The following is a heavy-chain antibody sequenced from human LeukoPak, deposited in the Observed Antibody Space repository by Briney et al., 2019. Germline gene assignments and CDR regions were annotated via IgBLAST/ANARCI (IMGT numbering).Heavy chain of an antibody. Sequence: PGRSLRLSCAASGFTFSSYGMHWVRQAPGKGLEWVAVISYDGSNKYYADSVKGRFTISRDNSKNTLYLQMNSLRAEDTAVYYCAKGSSSWYNWSDPWGQGTLVTVSS. CDR2: ISYDGSNK. CDR1: GFTFSSYG. CDR3: AKGSSSWYNWSDP. V-gene: IGHV3-30*18. J-gene: IGHJ5*02. D-gene: IGHD6-13*01.